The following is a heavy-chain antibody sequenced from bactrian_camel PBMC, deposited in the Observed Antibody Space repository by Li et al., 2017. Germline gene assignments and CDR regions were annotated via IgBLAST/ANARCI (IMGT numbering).Heavy chain of an antibody. Sequence: HVQLVESGGGSVQAGGSLRLSCAASGYISSRNCMAWFRQAPGKEREGVATICRNNGFTRHADSVRGRFTISQDNAKNTIYLQMNNLTSEDTALYYCVTSLFLYSGRGYWGQGTQVTVS. V-gene: IGHV3S63*01. D-gene: IGHD2*01. CDR2: ICRNNGFT. CDR1: GYISSRNC. CDR3: VTSLFLYSGRGY. J-gene: IGHJ6*01.